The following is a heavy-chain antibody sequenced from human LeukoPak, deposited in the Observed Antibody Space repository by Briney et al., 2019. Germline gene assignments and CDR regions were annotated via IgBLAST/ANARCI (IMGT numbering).Heavy chain of an antibody. V-gene: IGHV3-21*01. CDR3: AKSEYCGVDCFRFDQ. CDR1: GFSFNDYT. CDR2: ISSSRTYI. Sequence: GGSLRLSCAASGFSFNDYTMNWVRQAPGKGLEWVSSISSSRTYIYYADSVKGRVTISRDNPKSSLYLQMNSLRAEDTAVYYCAKSEYCGVDCFRFDQWGQGTLVTVSS. J-gene: IGHJ4*02. D-gene: IGHD2-21*02.